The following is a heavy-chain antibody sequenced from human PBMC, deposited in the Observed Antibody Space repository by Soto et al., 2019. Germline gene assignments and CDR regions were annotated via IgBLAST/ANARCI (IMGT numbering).Heavy chain of an antibody. V-gene: IGHV3-7*01. CDR2: VKEDGSEN. D-gene: IGHD2-21*02. J-gene: IGHJ4*02. Sequence: EVQLVESGGGLVQPGGSLRLSCAASGFSFNSYWMTWVRQAPGKGLEWVANVKEDGSENYYVDSVKGRFTISRDNAKKSLYLQMNSLRAEDTAVYYCARVGAKLVTLDYWGQGTLVTVSS. CDR3: ARVGAKLVTLDY. CDR1: GFSFNSYW.